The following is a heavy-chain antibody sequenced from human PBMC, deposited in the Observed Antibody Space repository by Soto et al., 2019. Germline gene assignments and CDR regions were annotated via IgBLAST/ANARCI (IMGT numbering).Heavy chain of an antibody. D-gene: IGHD2-21*02. J-gene: IGHJ4*02. Sequence: SETLSLTCTVSSGSISNYYWTLIRQPPGKGLEWIGYISYSGGTNYNPSLKSRVTISLDTSKNQFSLKLTSVTAADTAVYYCARGRNCGGDCFSVAPGDWGRGTLVTVSS. CDR3: ARGRNCGGDCFSVAPGD. CDR2: ISYSGGT. CDR1: SGSISNYY. V-gene: IGHV4-59*01.